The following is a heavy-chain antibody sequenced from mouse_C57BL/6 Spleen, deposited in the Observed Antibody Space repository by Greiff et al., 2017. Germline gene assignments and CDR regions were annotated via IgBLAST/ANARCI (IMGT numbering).Heavy chain of an antibody. CDR2: IDPEDGDT. Sequence: VQLQQSGAELVRPGASVKLSCTASGFNIKDYYMHWVKQRPEQGLEWIGRIDPEDGDTEYAPKFPGKATMTADPSSNTAYLQLSSLTSEDTAVYYCTFITAVVAADYWGQGTTLTVSS. CDR3: TFITAVVAADY. J-gene: IGHJ2*01. V-gene: IGHV14-1*01. D-gene: IGHD1-1*01. CDR1: GFNIKDYY.